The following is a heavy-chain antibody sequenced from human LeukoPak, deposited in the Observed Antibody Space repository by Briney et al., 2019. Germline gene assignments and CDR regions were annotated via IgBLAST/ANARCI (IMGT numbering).Heavy chain of an antibody. J-gene: IGHJ4*01. Sequence: SETLSLTCTVSGYSISSGYYWGWVRQPPGKGLEWIGTISHSGSAYYNPSLKSRVSISLDTSKNQFSLKVSSVTAADTAVYYCARSFWSGYYAFDYWGHGTLVTVSS. CDR1: GYSISSGYY. D-gene: IGHD3-3*01. CDR2: ISHSGSA. V-gene: IGHV4-38-2*02. CDR3: ARSFWSGYYAFDY.